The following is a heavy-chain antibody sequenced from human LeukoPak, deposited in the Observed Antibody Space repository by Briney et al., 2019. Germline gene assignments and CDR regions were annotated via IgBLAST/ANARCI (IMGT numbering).Heavy chain of an antibody. V-gene: IGHV3-7*01. D-gene: IGHD3-22*01. CDR2: IKKDGSEK. J-gene: IGHJ3*02. CDR1: GFTVSSYW. Sequence: GGSLRLSCAASGFTVSSYWMAWVRQAPGKGLEWVGNIKKDGSEKNYVDSVKGRFTMSRDNAKNLLYLQMNSLRAEDTAVYYCSNYYDRSGYYAFDTWGQGTMVTVSS. CDR3: SNYYDRSGYYAFDT.